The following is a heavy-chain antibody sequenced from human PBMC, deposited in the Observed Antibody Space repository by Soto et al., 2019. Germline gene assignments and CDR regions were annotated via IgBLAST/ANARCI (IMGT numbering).Heavy chain of an antibody. Sequence: SETLSLTCTVSGGSISSSSYYWGWIRQPPGKGLEWIGIIYYSGSTYYNPSLKSRVTISVDTSKNQFSLKLSSVSATDTAVYYCARGLRDGGNAWGQGTLVTVSS. V-gene: IGHV4-39*01. CDR2: IYYSGST. J-gene: IGHJ5*02. CDR3: ARGLRDGGNA. CDR1: GGSISSSSYY. D-gene: IGHD2-15*01.